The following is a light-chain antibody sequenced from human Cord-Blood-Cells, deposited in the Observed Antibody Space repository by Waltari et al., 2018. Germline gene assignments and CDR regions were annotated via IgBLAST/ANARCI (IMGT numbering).Light chain of an antibody. CDR2: EVS. CDR1: SSDVGGYNY. CDR3: SSYASSNNLV. V-gene: IGLV2-8*01. Sequence: QSALTPPPSASGSPGQSVTISCTGTSSDVGGYNYVSWYQQHPGKAPKPRIYEVSKRPSGVPDRFSGSKSGNTASLTVSGLQAEDEADYYCSSYASSNNLVFGGGTKLTVL. J-gene: IGLJ3*02.